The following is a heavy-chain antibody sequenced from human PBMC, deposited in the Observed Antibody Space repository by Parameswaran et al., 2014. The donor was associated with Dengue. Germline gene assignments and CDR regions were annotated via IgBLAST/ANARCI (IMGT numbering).Heavy chain of an antibody. D-gene: IGHD5-24*01. J-gene: IGHJ6*02. CDR2: IIPIFGTA. CDR3: ARVPVEMATIQTPYYYGMDV. Sequence: WVRQAPGQGLEWMGGIIPIFGTANYAQKFQGRVTITADESTSTAYMELSSLRSEDTAVYYCARVPVEMATIQTPYYYGMDVWGQGTTVTVSS. V-gene: IGHV1-69*01.